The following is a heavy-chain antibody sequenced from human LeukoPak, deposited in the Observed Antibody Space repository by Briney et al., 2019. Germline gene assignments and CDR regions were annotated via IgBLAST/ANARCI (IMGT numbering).Heavy chain of an antibody. V-gene: IGHV1-2*02. CDR2: INPNSGGT. CDR3: ARAEGWGYYFDY. Sequence: ASVKVSCKASGYTFTGYYMHWVRQAPGQGLEWMGWINPNSGGTNYAQKFQGRVTMTRDTSISTAYTELSRLRSDDTAVYYCARAEGWGYYFDYWGQGTLVTVSS. D-gene: IGHD6-19*01. J-gene: IGHJ4*02. CDR1: GYTFTGYY.